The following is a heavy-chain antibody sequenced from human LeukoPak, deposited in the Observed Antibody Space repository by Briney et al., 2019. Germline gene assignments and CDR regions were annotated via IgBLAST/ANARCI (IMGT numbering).Heavy chain of an antibody. D-gene: IGHD4/OR15-4a*01. V-gene: IGHV1-46*01. CDR1: GYTFTSYY. CDR3: ARVPRMTMVTPRHFDS. CDR2: INPSGGST. Sequence: ASVKVSCKASGYTFTSYYMHWVRQAPGQGLEWMGIINPSGGSTSYAQKFQGRVTMTRDTSTSTVYMELSSLRSEDTAVYYCARVPRMTMVTPRHFDSWGQGTLVTVSS. J-gene: IGHJ4*02.